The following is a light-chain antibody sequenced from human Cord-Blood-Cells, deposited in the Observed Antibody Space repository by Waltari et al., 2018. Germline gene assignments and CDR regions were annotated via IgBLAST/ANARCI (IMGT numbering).Light chain of an antibody. J-gene: IGKJ1*01. CDR3: LQYYSYPRT. Sequence: AIRMTQSPSSFSASTGDRVTITCRASQGMSSYLAWYQQKPGKAPKLLIYAASTLQSGVPSRFSGSGSGTDFTLTISCLQSEDFATYYCLQYYSYPRTFGQGTNVEIK. CDR2: AAS. CDR1: QGMSSY. V-gene: IGKV1-8*01.